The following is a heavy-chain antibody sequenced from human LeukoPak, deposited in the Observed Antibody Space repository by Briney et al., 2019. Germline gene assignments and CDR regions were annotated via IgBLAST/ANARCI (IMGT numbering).Heavy chain of an antibody. CDR2: ISGSGGST. D-gene: IGHD3-10*01. CDR1: GFTFSSYA. Sequence: GGSLRLSCAASGFTFSSYALSWVRQAPGKGLEWVSAISGSGGSTYYADSVKGRFTISRDNSKNTLYLQMNSLRAEDTAVCYCARDENYGSEYGMDVWGQGTTVTVSS. CDR3: ARDENYGSEYGMDV. J-gene: IGHJ6*02. V-gene: IGHV3-23*01.